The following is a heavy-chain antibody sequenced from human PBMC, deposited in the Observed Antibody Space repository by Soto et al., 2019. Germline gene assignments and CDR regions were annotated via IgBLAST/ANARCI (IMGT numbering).Heavy chain of an antibody. D-gene: IGHD3-22*01. CDR3: ARAPMVLTRSYFDS. J-gene: IGHJ4*02. V-gene: IGHV4-59*01. CDR1: DGSISNFY. Sequence: ETLSLTCTVSDGSISNFYWSWIRQPPGKGLEWIGYISSSGNTNYNPSLKSRVSISVDTSKNQFSLNLTSVTAADTAVYYCARAPMVLTRSYFDSWGQGTPVTVSS. CDR2: ISSSGNT.